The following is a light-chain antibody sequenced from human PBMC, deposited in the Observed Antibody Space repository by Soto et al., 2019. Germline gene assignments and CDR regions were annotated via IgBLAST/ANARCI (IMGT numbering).Light chain of an antibody. CDR3: QKYNNWPPIT. J-gene: IGKJ5*01. CDR2: GAY. CDR1: QSVSSN. Sequence: EIVMTQSPATLSVSPGERATLSCRASQSVSSNLAWYQQKPGQAPRLLIYGAYTRTTGISARFSGSGSGTEFTLTISSLQSEDFAVYYCQKYNNWPPITFGQGTRLEIK. V-gene: IGKV3-15*01.